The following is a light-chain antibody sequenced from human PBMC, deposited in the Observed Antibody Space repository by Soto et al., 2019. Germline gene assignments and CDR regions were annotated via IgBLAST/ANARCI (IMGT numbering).Light chain of an antibody. J-gene: IGLJ2*01. Sequence: QSALTQPRSVSGSPGQSVTISCTGTSSDVGGYNYVSWYQQHPGKAPKLMIYDVSKRPSGVPDRFSGSKSGNTASLTIPGLQAEDEADYYCCSYAGSYVFGGGTKLTVL. V-gene: IGLV2-11*01. CDR1: SSDVGGYNY. CDR2: DVS. CDR3: CSYAGSYV.